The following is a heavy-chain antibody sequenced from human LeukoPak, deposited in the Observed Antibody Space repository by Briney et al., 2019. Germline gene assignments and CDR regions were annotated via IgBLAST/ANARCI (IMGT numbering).Heavy chain of an antibody. V-gene: IGHV4-30-4*01. CDR2: IYYSGST. CDR3: ARADSGYDY. D-gene: IGHD5-12*01. CDR1: GGSFSGYY. J-gene: IGHJ4*02. Sequence: PSETLSLTCAVYGGSFSGYYWSWIRQPPGKGLGWFGYIYYSGSTYYNPSLKSRVTISVDTSKNQFSLKLSSVTAADTAVYYCARADSGYDYWGQGTLVTVSS.